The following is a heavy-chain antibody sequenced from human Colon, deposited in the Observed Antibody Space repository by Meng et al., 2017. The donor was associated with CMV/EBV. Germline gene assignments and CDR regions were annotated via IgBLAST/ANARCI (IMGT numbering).Heavy chain of an antibody. CDR3: ARDPGLGWSDY. D-gene: IGHD2-15*01. V-gene: IGHV1-18*01. CDR1: GYTFTSYG. CDR2: IDPSGSAT. Sequence: ASVKVSCKASGYTFTSYGISWVRQAPGQGLEWMGRIDPSGSATIYAQKFQGRVTMTKDMSTSTVYIEVGSLTPDDTAVYYCARDPGLGWSDYWGQGTQVTVSS. J-gene: IGHJ4*02.